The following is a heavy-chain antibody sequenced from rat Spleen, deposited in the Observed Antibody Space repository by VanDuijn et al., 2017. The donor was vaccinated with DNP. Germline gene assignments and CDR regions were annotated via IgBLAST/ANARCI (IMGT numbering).Heavy chain of an antibody. CDR3: ASTLVNYGTYGYYAMDA. Sequence: QVQLKESGPGLVQPSQTLSLTCTVSEFSLSDYSIHWVRQSQGKGLEWMGVIWKNGATRYNSALKSRLSFSKATSKSQVFLKLNSLQPEDTATYYCASTLVNYGTYGYYAMDAWGQGTSVTVSS. J-gene: IGHJ4*01. D-gene: IGHD1-3*01. V-gene: IGHV2-41*01. CDR1: EFSLSDYS. CDR2: IWKNGAT.